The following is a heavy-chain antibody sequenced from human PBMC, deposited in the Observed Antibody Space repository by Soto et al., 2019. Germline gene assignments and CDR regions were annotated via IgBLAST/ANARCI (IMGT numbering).Heavy chain of an antibody. V-gene: IGHV5-51*01. Sequence: GESLKISCKGFGYSFTNNWIGWVRQMPGEGLEWMGTIYPGDSDTRYSPSFQGLVTISADKSISTAYLQWSSLKASDTATFYCARYSGSYWHYFDSWGQGTLVTVSS. CDR3: ARYSGSYWHYFDS. CDR1: GYSFTNNW. J-gene: IGHJ4*02. CDR2: IYPGDSDT. D-gene: IGHD1-26*01.